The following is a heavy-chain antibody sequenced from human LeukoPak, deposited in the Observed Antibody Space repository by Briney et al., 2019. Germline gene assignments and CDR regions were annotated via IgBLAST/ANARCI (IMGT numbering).Heavy chain of an antibody. V-gene: IGHV4-39*07. CDR2: IYYSGST. J-gene: IGHJ4*02. D-gene: IGHD1-26*01. CDR1: GGSISSSSYY. Sequence: SETLSLTCTVSGGSISSSSYYWGWIRQPPGKGLEWIGSIYYSGSTYYNPSLKSRVTISVDTSKNQFSLKLSSVTAADTAVYYCARTSGNEGELDYWGQGTLVTVSS. CDR3: ARTSGNEGELDY.